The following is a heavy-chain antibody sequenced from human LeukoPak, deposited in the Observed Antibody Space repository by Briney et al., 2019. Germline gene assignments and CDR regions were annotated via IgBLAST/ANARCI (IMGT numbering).Heavy chain of an antibody. CDR1: GFTFSSYE. J-gene: IGHJ6*02. D-gene: IGHD6-6*01. CDR3: ARDSSSSNYYYGMDV. Sequence: PGGSLRLSCAASGFTFSSYEMNWVRQAPGKGLEWVSYTSGSGNTIYYADSVKGRFTISRDNAKNSLFLQMNSLRAEDTAVYYCARDSSSSNYYYGMDVWGQGTTVTVSS. V-gene: IGHV3-48*03. CDR2: TSGSGNTI.